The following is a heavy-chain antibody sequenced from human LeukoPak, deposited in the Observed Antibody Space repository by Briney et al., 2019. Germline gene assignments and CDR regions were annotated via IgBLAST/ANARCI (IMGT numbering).Heavy chain of an antibody. CDR3: AKPRSGRGFYYYMDV. CDR2: ISGSGESS. J-gene: IGHJ6*03. CDR1: GSTYSTYA. D-gene: IGHD1-26*01. V-gene: IGHV3-23*01. Sequence: GGSLRLSCAPSGSTYSTYAMSCARQTPGKRLEWVSRISGSGESSDYADSAKGRFTISRDNSNNMLYLHMNSLRAEDKAVYYCAKPRSGRGFYYYMDVWGKGTMVAVSS.